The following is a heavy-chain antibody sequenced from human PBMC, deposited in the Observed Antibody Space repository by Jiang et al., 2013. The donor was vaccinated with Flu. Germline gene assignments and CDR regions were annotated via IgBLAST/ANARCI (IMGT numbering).Heavy chain of an antibody. CDR2: ILYSGSAP. CDR3: AALWYYYGTDA. V-gene: IGHV4-61*08. D-gene: IGHD3-16*01. Sequence: GSGLVKPSETLSLTCTVSGDSVKSVGYYWSWIRQPPGKGLEWIGYILYSGSAPNYNPSLKSRVTISTDTSKNQFSLELKSVTAADTAVYYCAALWYYYGTDAWGQGTTVTVAS. CDR1: GDSVKSVGYY. J-gene: IGHJ6*02.